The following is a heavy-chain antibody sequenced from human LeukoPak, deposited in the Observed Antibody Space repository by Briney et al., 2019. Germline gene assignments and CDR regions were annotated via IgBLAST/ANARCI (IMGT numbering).Heavy chain of an antibody. CDR3: ARQTYFYEASGHLNDN. V-gene: IGHV4-39*01. Sequence: SETLSVTCTVSVGSISSDSYYWGWIRQPPGKRLEWIGSIYYSGSPFYNPSLRSRVTMSVDTSKNQFALKLSSVTAADTAVYYCARQTYFYEASGHLNDNWGQGTLVTVSS. CDR1: VGSISSDSYY. CDR2: IYYSGSP. D-gene: IGHD2-15*01. J-gene: IGHJ4*02.